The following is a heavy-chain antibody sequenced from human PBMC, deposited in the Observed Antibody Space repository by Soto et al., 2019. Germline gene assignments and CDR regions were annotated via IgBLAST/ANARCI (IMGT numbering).Heavy chain of an antibody. CDR3: ANPSTLNGYCSSTSCYNAGSSYYYGLKV. CDR1: GFTFSSYA. D-gene: IGHD2-2*02. Sequence: PGGSLRLSCAASGFTFSSYAMSWVRQAPGKGLEWVSAISGSGGSTYYADSVKGRFTISRDNSKNTLYLQMNSLRAEDTAVYYCANPSTLNGYCSSTSCYNAGSSYYYGLKVRSEGTTVTVSS. V-gene: IGHV3-23*01. CDR2: ISGSGGST. J-gene: IGHJ6*04.